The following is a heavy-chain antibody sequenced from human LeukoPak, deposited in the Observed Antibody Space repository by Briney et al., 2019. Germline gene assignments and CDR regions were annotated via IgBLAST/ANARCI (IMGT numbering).Heavy chain of an antibody. CDR2: INPNSGGT. D-gene: IGHD1-26*01. J-gene: IGHJ4*02. V-gene: IGHV1-2*02. CDR1: GYTFTGYY. CDR3: ARAISGSYYY. Sequence: ASVKVSCKASGYTFTGYYMHWVRQAPGQGPEWMGWINPNSGGTNYAQKFQDRVTMTRDTSISTAHMELSRLRSDDTAVYYCARAISGSYYYWGQGTLVTVSS.